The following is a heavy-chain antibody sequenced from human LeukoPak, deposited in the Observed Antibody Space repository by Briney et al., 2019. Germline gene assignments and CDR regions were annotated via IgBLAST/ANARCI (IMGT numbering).Heavy chain of an antibody. CDR3: AKGPQLGSGYHPDY. CDR2: ITGSDDKT. D-gene: IGHD3-22*01. J-gene: IGHJ4*02. Sequence: GGSLRLSCAASGFTFSSAAMTWVRQAPGQGLEWDPTITGSDDKTYYADSVKGRFTVSRDYSRNTLHLQMNSLRAEDTAIYYCAKGPQLGSGYHPDYWGQGTLVTVSS. V-gene: IGHV3-23*01. CDR1: GFTFSSAA.